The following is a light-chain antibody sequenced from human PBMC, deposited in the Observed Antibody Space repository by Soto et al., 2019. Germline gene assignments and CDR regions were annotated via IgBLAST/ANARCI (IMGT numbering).Light chain of an antibody. J-gene: IGKJ1*01. Sequence: VIWMTQSPSLLSASTLERVTISFLMSQGIRSYLDWYQQKTGKAPELLIYAASTLQSGVPSRLSGSGYGTDLTITISCMQSEDFETYYCQQYYSFPRTFGQGTKVDIK. V-gene: IGKV1D-8*01. CDR2: AAS. CDR1: QGIRSY. CDR3: QQYYSFPRT.